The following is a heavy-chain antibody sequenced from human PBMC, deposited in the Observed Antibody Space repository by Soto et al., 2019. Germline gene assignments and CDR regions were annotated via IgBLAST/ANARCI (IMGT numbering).Heavy chain of an antibody. CDR2: TSYDGNNT. J-gene: IGHJ4*02. V-gene: IGHV3-30*19. Sequence: QVQLVDSGGGVVQPGTSLRLSCAASWFRFKSFVMHWVRQAPGKGLEWVAFTSYDGNNTDYGDSVKGRFTVSRDNSQNTLHLQMDFLRPEDTALYYCARWGTTGGFDLWGQGTLVSVSS. D-gene: IGHD3-16*01. CDR3: ARWGTTGGFDL. CDR1: WFRFKSFV.